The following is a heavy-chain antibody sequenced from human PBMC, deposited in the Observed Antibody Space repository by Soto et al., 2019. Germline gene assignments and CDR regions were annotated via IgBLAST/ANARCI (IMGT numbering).Heavy chain of an antibody. V-gene: IGHV3-30-3*01. Sequence: QVQLVESGGGVVQPGRSLRLSCAASGFTFSSYAMHWVRQAPGKGLEWVAVISYDGSNKYYADSVKGRFTISRDNSKNTLYLQMNSLRAEDTAVYYCATEGYNNSFDHWGQGTLVTVSS. CDR2: ISYDGSNK. J-gene: IGHJ4*02. D-gene: IGHD1-20*01. CDR3: ATEGYNNSFDH. CDR1: GFTFSSYA.